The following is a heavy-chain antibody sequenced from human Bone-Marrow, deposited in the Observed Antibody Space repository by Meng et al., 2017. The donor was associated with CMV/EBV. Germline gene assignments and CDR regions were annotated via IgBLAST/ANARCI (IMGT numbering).Heavy chain of an antibody. D-gene: IGHD3/OR15-3a*01. J-gene: IGHJ4*02. CDR3: AREHIMIFGQGPYDY. CDR2: IIPIFGTA. Sequence: SGGTFSSYAISWVRQAPGQGLEWMGGIIPIFGTANYAQKFQGRVTITTDESTSTAYMELSSLRSEDTAVYYCAREHIMIFGQGPYDYWGQGTLVTVSS. CDR1: GGTFSSYA. V-gene: IGHV1-69*05.